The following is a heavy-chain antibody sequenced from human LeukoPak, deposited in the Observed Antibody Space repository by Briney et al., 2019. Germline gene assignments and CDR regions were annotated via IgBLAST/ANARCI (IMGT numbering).Heavy chain of an antibody. CDR3: ARRDSSSWNDSFEI. Sequence: SETLSLTCTVPGGSIRSNVYYWGWFRQPPGKGPEWIGSIYHSETTYYNPSLKSRVTISVDTFKNQFSLKLSPVTAADTALYYCARRDSSSWNDSFEIWGQGTMVTVSS. CDR2: IYHSETT. CDR1: GGSIRSNVYY. J-gene: IGHJ3*02. D-gene: IGHD6-13*01. V-gene: IGHV4-39*01.